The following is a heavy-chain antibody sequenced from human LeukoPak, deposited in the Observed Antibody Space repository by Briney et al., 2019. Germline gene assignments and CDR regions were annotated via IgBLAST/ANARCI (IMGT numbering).Heavy chain of an antibody. Sequence: ASVKVSCKASGYTFTRYDMHWVRQAPGQGLEWMGIINPTGGNINYAQKFQGRVTMTRDTSTSTVYMELSSLRSEDTAVYYCARDGWFYYDSSDHSGFDYWGQGTLVTVSS. J-gene: IGHJ4*02. D-gene: IGHD3-22*01. CDR3: ARDGWFYYDSSDHSGFDY. CDR2: INPTGGNI. V-gene: IGHV1-46*01. CDR1: GYTFTRYD.